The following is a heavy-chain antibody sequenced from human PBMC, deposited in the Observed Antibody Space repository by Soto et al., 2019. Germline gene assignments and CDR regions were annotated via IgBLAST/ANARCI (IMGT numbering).Heavy chain of an antibody. V-gene: IGHV1-3*01. J-gene: IGHJ6*02. D-gene: IGHD1-1*01. CDR2: INGANGNT. CDR1: GYSFSTYS. Sequence: QVQVVQSGAEVKKPGASVKVSCKASGYSFSTYSMTWLRQAPGQGLEWMGWINGANGNTRYSQKFKDRVSISRDTPASTGYMELSSLRSEDTAVYYCARGKGMEENYYYHGMDVWGPGTTVIVSS. CDR3: ARGKGMEENYYYHGMDV.